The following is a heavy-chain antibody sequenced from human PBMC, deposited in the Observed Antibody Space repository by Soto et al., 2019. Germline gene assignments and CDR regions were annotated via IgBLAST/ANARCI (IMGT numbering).Heavy chain of an antibody. D-gene: IGHD3-10*01. V-gene: IGHV4-34*01. J-gene: IGHJ6*03. CDR2: INDSGDI. CDR3: ARGLILWFGELSRRGGYYYYMDV. CDR1: GGSFSGYQ. Sequence: QVQLQQWGAGLLKPSETLSLTCAVYGGSFSGYQWSWIRQTPGKGLEWIGGINDSGDINYNPSLKRRVTIFVNSPKKQISLRLSSVTAADTAVYYCARGLILWFGELSRRGGYYYYMDVWGKGTTVTVSS.